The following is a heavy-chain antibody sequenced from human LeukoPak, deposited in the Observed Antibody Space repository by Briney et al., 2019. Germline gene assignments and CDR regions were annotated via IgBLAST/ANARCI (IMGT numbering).Heavy chain of an antibody. D-gene: IGHD3-22*01. CDR1: GGSISSYY. CDR3: ARGAKGLLLDY. V-gene: IGHV4-59*01. Sequence: LETLSLTCTVSGGSISSYYWSWIRQPPGKGLEWIGYIYYSGSTNYNPSLKSRVTISVDTSKNQFSLKLSSVTAADTAVYYCARGAKGLLLDYWGQGTLVTVSS. CDR2: IYYSGST. J-gene: IGHJ4*02.